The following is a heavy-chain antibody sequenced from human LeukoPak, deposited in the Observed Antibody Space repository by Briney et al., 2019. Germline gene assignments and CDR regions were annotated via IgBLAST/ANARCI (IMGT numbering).Heavy chain of an antibody. CDR2: SDPEDGET. V-gene: IGHV1-24*01. D-gene: IGHD1-7*01. CDR3: ATTGVTGTTSYFDY. CDR1: GYTLTELS. J-gene: IGHJ4*02. Sequence: ASVKVSCKVSGYTLTELSMHWVRQAPGKGLEWMGGSDPEDGETIYAQKFQGRVTMTEDTSTDTAYMELSSLRSEDTAVYYCATTGVTGTTSYFDYWGQGTLVTVSS.